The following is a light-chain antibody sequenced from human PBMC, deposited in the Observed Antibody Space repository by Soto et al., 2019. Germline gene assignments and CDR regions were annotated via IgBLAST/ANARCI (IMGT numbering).Light chain of an antibody. V-gene: IGKV3-20*01. Sequence: EIVMTQSPATLSVSPGDRATLSCRASQTVSTNYLAWYQQKPGQAPRLLIYGASKRATGIPDRFSGSGSGTDFTLTISRLEPEDFAVYCCQQYGSSPRTFGQGTKVDIK. CDR1: QTVSTNY. CDR2: GAS. CDR3: QQYGSSPRT. J-gene: IGKJ1*01.